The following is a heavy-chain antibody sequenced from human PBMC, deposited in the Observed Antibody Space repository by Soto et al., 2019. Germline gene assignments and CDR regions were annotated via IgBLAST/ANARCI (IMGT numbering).Heavy chain of an antibody. V-gene: IGHV4-30-2*01. CDR1: GGSISSGGYS. J-gene: IGHJ4*02. CDR2: IYHSGST. Sequence: SETLSLTCTVSGGSISSGGYSWSWIRQPPGKGLEWIGYIYHSGSTYYNPSLKSRVTISVDRSKNQFSLKLSSVTAADTAVYYCARRGFMGATTIDYWGQGTLVTVSS. D-gene: IGHD1-26*01. CDR3: ARRGFMGATTIDY.